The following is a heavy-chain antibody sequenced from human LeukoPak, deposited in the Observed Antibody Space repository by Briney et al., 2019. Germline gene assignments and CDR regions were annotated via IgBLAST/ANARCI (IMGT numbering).Heavy chain of an antibody. CDR2: IWYDRSKK. CDR1: GFTFSSYG. Sequence: AGRSLRLSCAASGFTFSSYGMHWVRQAPGKGLEWVAVIWYDRSKKYYADSVKGRFTISRDNSKNTLYLQMNSLRAEDTAVYYCARLSGSFLDYWGQGTLVTVSS. D-gene: IGHD1-26*01. J-gene: IGHJ4*02. CDR3: ARLSGSFLDY. V-gene: IGHV3-33*08.